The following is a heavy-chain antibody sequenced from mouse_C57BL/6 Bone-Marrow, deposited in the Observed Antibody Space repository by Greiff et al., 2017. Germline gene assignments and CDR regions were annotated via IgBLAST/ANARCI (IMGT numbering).Heavy chain of an antibody. V-gene: IGHV1-64*01. CDR2: IHPNSGST. CDR1: GYTFTSYW. Sequence: QVQLQQPGAELVKPGASVKLSCKASGYTFTSYWMHWVKQRPVQGLEWIGMIHPNSGSTNYNEKFKSKATLTVDKSSSTAYMQLSSLTSEDSAVYYCASCGYYWYFDVWGTGTTVTVSS. D-gene: IGHD2-2*01. J-gene: IGHJ1*03. CDR3: ASCGYYWYFDV.